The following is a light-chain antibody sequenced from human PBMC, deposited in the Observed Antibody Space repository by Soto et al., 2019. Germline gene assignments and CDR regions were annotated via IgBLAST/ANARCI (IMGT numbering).Light chain of an antibody. V-gene: IGLV2-8*01. CDR2: EVS. CDR3: ISYADSDFYV. CDR1: SSDVGGYNY. Sequence: QSALTQPPSASGSPGQSVTISCTGTSSDVGGYNYVSWYQQHPGKAPKLMISEVSKRPSGVPDRFSGSKSGNTASLTVSGLQAEDEADYYCISYADSDFYVFGTGTKVTVL. J-gene: IGLJ1*01.